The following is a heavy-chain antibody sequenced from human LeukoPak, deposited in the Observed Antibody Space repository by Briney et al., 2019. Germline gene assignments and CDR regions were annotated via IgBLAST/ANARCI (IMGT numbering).Heavy chain of an antibody. Sequence: GASVKVSCKASGYTFTGYYMHWMRQAPGQGLEWMGWINPNSGGTNYAQKFQGRVTMTRDTSISTAYMELSRLRSDDTAVYYCAREDIAVAGTLVDYWGQGTLVTVSS. V-gene: IGHV1-2*02. J-gene: IGHJ4*02. D-gene: IGHD6-19*01. CDR3: AREDIAVAGTLVDY. CDR2: INPNSGGT. CDR1: GYTFTGYY.